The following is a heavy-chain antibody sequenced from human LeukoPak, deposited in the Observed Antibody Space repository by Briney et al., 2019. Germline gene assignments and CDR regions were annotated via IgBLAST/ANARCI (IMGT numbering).Heavy chain of an antibody. CDR2: IRYDGSNE. CDR1: RFTFSNYD. D-gene: IGHD4-11*01. J-gene: IGHJ6*03. V-gene: IGHV3-30*02. CDR3: ARNSNRYYYYYMDV. Sequence: PGGSLRLSCAASRFTFSNYDMHWVRQAPGKGLEWVAFIRYDGSNEYYTDSVKGRFTISRDNSKNTLYLQMNSLGAEDTAVCYCARNSNRYYYYYMDVWGKGTTVTISS.